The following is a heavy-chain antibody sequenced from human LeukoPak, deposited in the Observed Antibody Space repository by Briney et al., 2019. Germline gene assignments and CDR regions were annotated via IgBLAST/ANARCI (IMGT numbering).Heavy chain of an antibody. J-gene: IGHJ4*02. V-gene: IGHV3-15*01. Sequence: SGGSLRLSCAASGFTLSNAWMSWVRQAPGKGLEWVGRIKSKTDGGTTDYAAPVKGRFTISRDDSKNTLYLQMNSLKTEDTAVYYCTTDQYYYDSSGYYYADYWGQGTLVTVSS. CDR3: TTDQYYYDSSGYYYADY. D-gene: IGHD3-22*01. CDR1: GFTLSNAW. CDR2: IKSKTDGGTT.